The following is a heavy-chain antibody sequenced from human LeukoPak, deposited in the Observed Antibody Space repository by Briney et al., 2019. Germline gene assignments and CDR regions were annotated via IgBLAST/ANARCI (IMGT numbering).Heavy chain of an antibody. CDR1: GFTFSSYA. V-gene: IGHV3-23*01. Sequence: GGSLRLSCAASGFTFSSYAMSWVRQAPGKGLEWVSAISGSGGNTYYADSVKGRFTISRDNSKNTLYLQMNSLRAEDTAVYYCAKDHVVWRSVGNWGQGTLVTVSS. J-gene: IGHJ4*02. D-gene: IGHD3-16*01. CDR3: AKDHVVWRSVGN. CDR2: ISGSGGNT.